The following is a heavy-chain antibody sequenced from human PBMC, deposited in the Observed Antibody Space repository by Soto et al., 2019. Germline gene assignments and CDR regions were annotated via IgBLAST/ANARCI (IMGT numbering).Heavy chain of an antibody. CDR1: GYSFIGYY. CDR3: ARGDLNWFDP. CDR2: INPKGGVT. Sequence: ASVDVSCESSGYSFIGYYMHWGRQAPGQGLEGVGWINPKGGVTNYAQKFQGRVTMTRDTSITTAYMELSSLRSDDTAVYYCARGDLNWFDPWGQGTLVTFSA. V-gene: IGHV1-2*02. J-gene: IGHJ5*02. D-gene: IGHD2-21*02.